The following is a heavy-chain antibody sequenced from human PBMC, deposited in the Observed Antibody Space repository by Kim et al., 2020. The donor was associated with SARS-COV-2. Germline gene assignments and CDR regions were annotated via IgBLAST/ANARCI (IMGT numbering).Heavy chain of an antibody. J-gene: IGHJ5*02. CDR3: ARSGPSPYYDFWSGSSGWFDP. Sequence: SETLSLTCTVSGGSISSGGYYWSWIRQHPGKGLEWIGYIYYSGSTYYNPSLKSRVTISVDTSKNQFSLKLSSVTAADTAVYYCARSGPSPYYDFWSGSSGWFDPWGQGTLVTVSS. D-gene: IGHD3-3*01. CDR2: IYYSGST. V-gene: IGHV4-31*03. CDR1: GGSISSGGYY.